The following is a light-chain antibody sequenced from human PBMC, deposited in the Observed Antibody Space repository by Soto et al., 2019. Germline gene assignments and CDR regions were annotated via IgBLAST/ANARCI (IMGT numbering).Light chain of an antibody. Sequence: DIQMTQSPSSLSPSVGDRVTITFRASQSISSNLNWYQQQPGKVPKLLIYAATSLQSGVPSRFTGSGSGTDFTLTISSLQPEDFATYYCQQGYRSPPTFGQGTKVDIK. CDR1: QSISSN. CDR3: QQGYRSPPT. V-gene: IGKV1-39*01. CDR2: AAT. J-gene: IGKJ1*01.